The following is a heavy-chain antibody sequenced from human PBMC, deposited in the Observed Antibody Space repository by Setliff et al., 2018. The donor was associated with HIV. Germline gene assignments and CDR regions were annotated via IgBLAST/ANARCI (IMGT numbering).Heavy chain of an antibody. CDR1: GFTFSSYG. J-gene: IGHJ6*03. Sequence: GGSLRLSCAASGFTFSSYGMHWVRQAPGKGLEWVAVIWYDGSNKYYADSVKGRFTISRDNSKNTLYLQMNSLRAEDTAVYYCAKAFYPQYYHYYMDVWGKGTTVTVSS. D-gene: IGHD3-16*02. CDR3: AKAFYPQYYHYYMDV. CDR2: IWYDGSNK. V-gene: IGHV3-33*06.